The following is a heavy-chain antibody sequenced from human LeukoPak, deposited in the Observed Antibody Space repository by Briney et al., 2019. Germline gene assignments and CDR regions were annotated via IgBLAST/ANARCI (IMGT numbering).Heavy chain of an antibody. CDR2: ILHTGDT. CDR1: GASVSSGNW. D-gene: IGHD2-15*01. V-gene: IGHV4-4*02. J-gene: IGHJ5*02. Sequence: SETLSLTCAVSGASVSSGNWWNWARQSPGKGLEWIAEILHTGDTNYNPSLRSRVTLSIDNSNNEASLKLASVTAADSAVYYCARAQRGCSVNSCYLDPWGPGILVTVSS. CDR3: ARAQRGCSVNSCYLDP.